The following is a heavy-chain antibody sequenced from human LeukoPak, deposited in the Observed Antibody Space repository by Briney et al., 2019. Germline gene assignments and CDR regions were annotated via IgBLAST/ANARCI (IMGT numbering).Heavy chain of an antibody. CDR2: IYHSGST. V-gene: IGHV4-4*02. CDR1: GGSITSHSW. D-gene: IGHD4-17*01. J-gene: IGHJ6*03. CDR3: ARANDYGDPMPRYMDV. Sequence: PSGTLSLTCAVSGGSITSHSWWTWVRQPPGQGLEWIAEIYHSGSTNYNPSLKSRVSISVDKSKNQFSLKLSSVTAADTAVYYCARANDYGDPMPRYMDVWGKGTTVTVSS.